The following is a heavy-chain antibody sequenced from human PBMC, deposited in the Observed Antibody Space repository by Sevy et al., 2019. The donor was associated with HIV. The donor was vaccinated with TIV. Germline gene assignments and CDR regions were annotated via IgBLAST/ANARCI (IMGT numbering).Heavy chain of an antibody. CDR1: GYTFSDYY. CDR3: AREGFPLAAVTGVHSGFDY. Sequence: ASVKVSCKASGYTFSDYYMRWVRQAPGQGLEWMGWINVNSGGTNYARDFRGRVTMARDTSISTAYMELIGLTFADTAVYYCAREGFPLAAVTGVHSGFDYWGQGTLVTVSS. D-gene: IGHD2-21*02. J-gene: IGHJ4*02. CDR2: INVNSGGT. V-gene: IGHV1-2*02.